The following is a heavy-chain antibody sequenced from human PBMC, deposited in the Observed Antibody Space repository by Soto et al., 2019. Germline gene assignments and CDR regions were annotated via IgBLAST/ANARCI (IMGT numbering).Heavy chain of an antibody. CDR3: AREVTLPGSGGRYYLDY. V-gene: IGHV3-13*01. D-gene: IGHD3-10*01. Sequence: EVQLVESGGGLVQPGGSLRLSCAASGFTFSGYDMHWVRQVTGKGLEWVSAIDSAGGTYYLGSVKGRVSISRENAKNSVFLQLNNLSAEDTAVYFCAREVTLPGSGGRYYLDYWGRGTLVTVSS. J-gene: IGHJ4*02. CDR2: IDSAGGT. CDR1: GFTFSGYD.